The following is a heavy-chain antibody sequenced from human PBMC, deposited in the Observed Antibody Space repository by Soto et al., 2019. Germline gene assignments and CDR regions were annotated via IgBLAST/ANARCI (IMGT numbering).Heavy chain of an antibody. Sequence: LKISCKGSGYTFSTSWISWVRQMPGKGLEWMGRIDPSDSYINYSPSFQGHVSISADKSINTAYLQWSSLKASDTAIYYCARQVRYYDSSGYDYDAFDVWGQGTKVTVSS. CDR3: ARQVRYYDSSGYDYDAFDV. D-gene: IGHD3-22*01. J-gene: IGHJ3*01. V-gene: IGHV5-10-1*01. CDR2: IDPSDSYI. CDR1: GYTFSTSW.